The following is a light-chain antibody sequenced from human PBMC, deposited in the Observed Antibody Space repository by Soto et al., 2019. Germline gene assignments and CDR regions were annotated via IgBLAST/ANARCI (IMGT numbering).Light chain of an antibody. CDR1: QSVSSSY. CDR2: GAS. Sequence: ESVLTQCPCTLSFSPGERSALSCRASQSVSSSYVAWYQKKPGQAPRLLMYGASRRASGIPDRFSGSGSGTDFTLTISRLEPEDFAVYYCQQYGSSPLTFGGGTKVDI. CDR3: QQYGSSPLT. J-gene: IGKJ4*01. V-gene: IGKV3-20*01.